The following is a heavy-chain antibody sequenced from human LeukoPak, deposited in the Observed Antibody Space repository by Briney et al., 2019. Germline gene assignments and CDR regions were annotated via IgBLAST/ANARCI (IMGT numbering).Heavy chain of an antibody. Sequence: GGSLRLSCAASGFTFSSYGMHWVRQAPGKGLEWVAVIWYDGSNKYYADSVKGRFTISRDNSKNTLYLQMNSLRAEDTAVYYCARGPWDSSGWYTLDYWGQGTLVTVSS. V-gene: IGHV3-33*01. CDR1: GFTFSSYG. J-gene: IGHJ4*02. CDR3: ARGPWDSSGWYTLDY. CDR2: IWYDGSNK. D-gene: IGHD6-13*01.